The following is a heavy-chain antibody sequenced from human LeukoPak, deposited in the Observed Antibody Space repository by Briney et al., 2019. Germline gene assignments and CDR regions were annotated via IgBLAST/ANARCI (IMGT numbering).Heavy chain of an antibody. D-gene: IGHD3-10*01. J-gene: IGHJ4*02. CDR3: AGTYYYGSGIYDF. CDR1: GYTFSDYY. Sequence: PGGSLRLSCAASGYTFSDYYMGWIRQAPGKGLEWVSYISSSGSTIYYADSVKGRFTISRDNAKNSLYLQMNSLRAEDTAVYYCAGTYYYGSGIYDFWGQGTLVTVSS. V-gene: IGHV3-11*04. CDR2: ISSSGSTI.